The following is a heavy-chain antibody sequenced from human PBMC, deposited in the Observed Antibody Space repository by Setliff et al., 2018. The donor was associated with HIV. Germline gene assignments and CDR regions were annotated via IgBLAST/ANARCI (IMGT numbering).Heavy chain of an antibody. CDR2: IIPILGVA. J-gene: IGHJ6*03. V-gene: IGHV1-69*02. Sequence: SVKVSCKASRSTFNSHTINWVRQAPGQGLDRMGRIIPILGVANYAQRFQGKVTITADKSTSTAYMELTSLRFDDTAMYYCVRGVQSPPHYSYYYMDVWGEGTMVTV. CDR1: RSTFNSHT. CDR3: VRGVQSPPHYSYYYMDV. D-gene: IGHD3-3*01.